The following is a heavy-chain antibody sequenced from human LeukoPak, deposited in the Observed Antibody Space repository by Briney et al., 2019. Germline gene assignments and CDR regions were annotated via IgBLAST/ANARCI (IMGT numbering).Heavy chain of an antibody. V-gene: IGHV3-33*01. CDR1: GFTFSSYG. Sequence: GGSLRLSCAASGFTFSSYGMHWVRQAPGKGLEWVAVIWYDGSNKYYADSVKGRFTTSRDNSKNTLYLQMNSLRAEDTAVYYCARTYKSSWYSPLGYWGQGTLVTVSS. J-gene: IGHJ4*02. D-gene: IGHD6-13*01. CDR2: IWYDGSNK. CDR3: ARTYKSSWYSPLGY.